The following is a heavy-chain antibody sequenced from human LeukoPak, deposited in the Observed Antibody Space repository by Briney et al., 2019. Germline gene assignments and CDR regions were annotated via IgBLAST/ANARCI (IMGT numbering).Heavy chain of an antibody. J-gene: IGHJ4*02. CDR2: ISSSSSYI. Sequence: PGGSLRLSCAASGFTFSSYSMNWVRQAPGKGLEWVSSISSSSSYIYYAGSVKGRFTISRDNAKNSLYLQMNSLRAEDTAVYYCARDTAMDDWGQGTLVTVSS. V-gene: IGHV3-21*01. D-gene: IGHD5-18*01. CDR1: GFTFSSYS. CDR3: ARDTAMDD.